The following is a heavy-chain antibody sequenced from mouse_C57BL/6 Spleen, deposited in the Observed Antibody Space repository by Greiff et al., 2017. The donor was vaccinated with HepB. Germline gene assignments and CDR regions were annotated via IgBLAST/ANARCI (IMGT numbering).Heavy chain of an antibody. CDR3: ARSGREYYGRSFDY. J-gene: IGHJ2*01. D-gene: IGHD1-1*01. V-gene: IGHV1-69*01. Sequence: QVQLQQPGAELVMPGASVKLSCKASGYTFTSYWMHWVKQRPGQGLEWIGEIDPSDSYTNYNQKFKGKSTLTVDKSSSTAYMQLSSLTSEDSAVYYCARSGREYYGRSFDYWGQGTTLTVSS. CDR1: GYTFTSYW. CDR2: IDPSDSYT.